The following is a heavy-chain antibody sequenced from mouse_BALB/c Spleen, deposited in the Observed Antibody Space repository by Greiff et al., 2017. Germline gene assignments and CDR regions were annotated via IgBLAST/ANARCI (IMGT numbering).Heavy chain of an antibody. Sequence: VQLQQSGAELVKPGASVKLSCKTSGYTFTSYWIQWVKQRPGQGLGWIGEIFPGTGTTYYNEKFKGKATLTIDTSSSTAYMQLSSLTSEDSAVYFWARRGGDYWGQGTSVTVSS. CDR2: IFPGTGTT. CDR3: ARRGGDY. J-gene: IGHJ4*01. V-gene: IGHV1S132*01. CDR1: GYTFTSYW.